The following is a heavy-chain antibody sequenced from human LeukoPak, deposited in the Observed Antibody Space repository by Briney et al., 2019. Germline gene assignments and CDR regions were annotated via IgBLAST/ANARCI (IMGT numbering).Heavy chain of an antibody. V-gene: IGHV3-74*01. CDR1: GFTVSSNY. CDR2: INSDGSST. Sequence: PGGSLRLSCAASGFTVSSNYMSWVRQAPGKGLVWVSRINSDGSSTSYADSVKGRFTISRDNAKNTLYLQMNSLRAEDTAVYYCATEYGSGSYSENWFDPWGQGTLVTVSS. CDR3: ATEYGSGSYSENWFDP. J-gene: IGHJ5*02. D-gene: IGHD3-10*01.